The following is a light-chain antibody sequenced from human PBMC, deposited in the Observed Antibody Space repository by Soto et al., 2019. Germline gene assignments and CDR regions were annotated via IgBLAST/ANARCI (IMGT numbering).Light chain of an antibody. V-gene: IGLV2-14*01. CDR2: QVS. J-gene: IGLJ1*01. Sequence: QSVLTQPASVSGSPGQSITISCTGTSSDVGGYYYVSWYQHHPGKAPKLMIYQVSNRPSGVSNRFSGSKSGNTASLTISGLQAEEEADYYCSSYTSSGTYVFGTGTKLTVL. CDR3: SSYTSSGTYV. CDR1: SSDVGGYYY.